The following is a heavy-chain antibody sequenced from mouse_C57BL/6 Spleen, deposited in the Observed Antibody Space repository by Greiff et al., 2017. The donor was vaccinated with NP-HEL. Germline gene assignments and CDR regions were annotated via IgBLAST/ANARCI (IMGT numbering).Heavy chain of an antibody. J-gene: IGHJ3*01. CDR1: GYTFTSYW. D-gene: IGHD2-2*01. V-gene: IGHV1-59*01. Sequence: QVHVKQPGAELVRPGTSVKLSCKASGYTFTSYWMHWVKQRPGQGLEWIGVIDPSDSYSNYNQKFKGKATLTVDTSSSTAYMQLSSLTSEDSAVYYCARSTGYDDGWFAYWGQGTLVTVSA. CDR3: ARSTGYDDGWFAY. CDR2: IDPSDSYS.